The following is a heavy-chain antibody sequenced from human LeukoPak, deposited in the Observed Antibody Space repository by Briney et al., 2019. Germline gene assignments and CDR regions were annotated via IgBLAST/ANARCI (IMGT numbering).Heavy chain of an antibody. J-gene: IGHJ6*02. D-gene: IGHD3-10*01. Sequence: SETLSLTCTVSGGFISSGGYYWSWIRQPPGKGLEWIGYIYHSGSTYYNPSLKSRVTISVDTSKNQFSLRLGSVTAADTAVYYCARLGDPYGSGSLQIYYYGMDVWGQGTTVTVSS. CDR2: IYHSGST. CDR1: GGFISSGGYY. CDR3: ARLGDPYGSGSLQIYYYGMDV. V-gene: IGHV4-30-2*01.